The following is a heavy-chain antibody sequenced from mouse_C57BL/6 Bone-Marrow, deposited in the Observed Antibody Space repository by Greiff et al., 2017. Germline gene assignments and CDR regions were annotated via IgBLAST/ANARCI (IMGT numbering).Heavy chain of an antibody. CDR3: SRPLYSNYCYFDV. D-gene: IGHD2-5*01. J-gene: IGHJ1*03. V-gene: IGHV1-55*01. CDR1: GYNFTSYW. Sequence: QVQLQQPGAELVKPGASVKLSCKASGYNFTSYWITWVKQRPGQGLEWIGDIYPGSGSTKYNEKFKSKATLTVDTSSSTAYMQRSRLTSADSAVYYCSRPLYSNYCYFDVWGTGTTVTVAS. CDR2: IYPGSGST.